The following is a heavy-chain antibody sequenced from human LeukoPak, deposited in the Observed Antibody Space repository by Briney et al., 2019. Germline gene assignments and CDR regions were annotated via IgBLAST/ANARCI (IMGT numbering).Heavy chain of an antibody. CDR2: IIPIFGTA. J-gene: IGHJ4*02. CDR1: AGTFSSYA. D-gene: IGHD1-26*01. V-gene: IGHV1-69*05. Sequence: SVRVSCKASAGTFSSYAISWVRQAPGQGLEWMGGIIPIFGTANYAQKFQGRVTITTDESTSTAYMEPSSLRSEDTAVYYCASDSGSYQGRDYCGQGTLVTVSS. CDR3: ASDSGSYQGRDY.